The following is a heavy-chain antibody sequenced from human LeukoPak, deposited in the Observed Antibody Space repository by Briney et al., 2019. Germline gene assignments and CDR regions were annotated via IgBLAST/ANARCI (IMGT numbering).Heavy chain of an antibody. CDR1: GGSVSSNGYF. Sequence: SETLSLTCTVSGGSVSSNGYFWNWIRQPPGKGLEWIGYIYNRGSTNYNPSLKSRVTISVDTSKNQFSLKLSSVTAADTAVYYCASHSSSWYGFDYWGQGTLVTVSS. CDR2: IYNRGST. D-gene: IGHD6-13*01. V-gene: IGHV4-61*08. CDR3: ASHSSSWYGFDY. J-gene: IGHJ4*02.